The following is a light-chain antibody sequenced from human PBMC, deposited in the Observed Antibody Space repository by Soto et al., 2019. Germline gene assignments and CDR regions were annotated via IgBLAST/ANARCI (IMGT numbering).Light chain of an antibody. CDR3: CSYKDSRNHI. CDR2: EVS. V-gene: IGLV2-14*01. Sequence: QSVLTQPASVSGSPGQSITISCTGTSSDVGGYNYVSWYQQHPGKAPKLIIFEVSYRPSGISNRFSASKSGDTASLTTSGLQADDEADYYCCSYKDSRNHIFGSGTKVTVL. J-gene: IGLJ1*01. CDR1: SSDVGGYNY.